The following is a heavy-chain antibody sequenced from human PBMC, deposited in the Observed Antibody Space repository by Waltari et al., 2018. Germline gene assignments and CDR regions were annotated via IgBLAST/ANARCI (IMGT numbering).Heavy chain of an antibody. D-gene: IGHD2-2*01. J-gene: IGHJ5*02. V-gene: IGHV4-34*01. CDR3: ARPSPRYCSSTSCSRWFDP. Sequence: QVQLQQWGAGLLKPSETLSLTCAVYGGSFSGYYWSWIRQPPGKGLEWIGEINHSGSTNYNPSLKSRVTISVDTSKNQFSVKLSSGTAADTAVYYCARPSPRYCSSTSCSRWFDPWGQGTLVTVAS. CDR2: INHSGST. CDR1: GGSFSGYY.